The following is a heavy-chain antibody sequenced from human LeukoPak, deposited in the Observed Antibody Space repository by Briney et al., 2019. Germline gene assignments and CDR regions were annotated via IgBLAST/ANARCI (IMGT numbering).Heavy chain of an antibody. D-gene: IGHD1-26*01. CDR3: AKDGGWWELLGGFLDY. V-gene: IGHV3-30*18. J-gene: IGHJ4*02. CDR2: ISYDGSNK. CDR1: GFTFSSYG. Sequence: GGSLRLSCAASGFTFSSYGMHWVRQAQGKGLEWVAVISYDGSNKYYADSVKGRFTISRDNSKNTLYLQMNSLRAEDTAVYYCAKDGGWWELLGGFLDYWGQGTLVTVSS.